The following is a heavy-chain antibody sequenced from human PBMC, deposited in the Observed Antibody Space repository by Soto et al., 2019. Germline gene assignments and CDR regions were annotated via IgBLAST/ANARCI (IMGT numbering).Heavy chain of an antibody. CDR1: GFTFSNAW. D-gene: IGHD5-18*01. Sequence: GGSLRLSCAASGFTFSNAWMNWVRQAPGKGLEWVGRIKSKTDGGTTDYAAPVKGRFTISRDDSKNTLYLQMNSLKTEDTAVYYCTTEDTAMVRAFDIWGQGTMVTVSS. CDR3: TTEDTAMVRAFDI. J-gene: IGHJ3*02. V-gene: IGHV3-15*07. CDR2: IKSKTDGGTT.